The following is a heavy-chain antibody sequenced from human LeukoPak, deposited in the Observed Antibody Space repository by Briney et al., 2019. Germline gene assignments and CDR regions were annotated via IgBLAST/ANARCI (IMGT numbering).Heavy chain of an antibody. Sequence: SETLSLTRAVYGGPFNNYYWSWIRQPPGTGLEWIGEINHSGSTKYNPSLKSRVTISVDTSKNQFSLKLTSVTAADTAVYYCARGTGFGVVFNYYQYYMDVWGKGTTVTVSS. J-gene: IGHJ6*03. CDR1: GGPFNNYY. CDR3: ARGTGFGVVFNYYQYYMDV. V-gene: IGHV4-34*01. D-gene: IGHD3-3*01. CDR2: INHSGST.